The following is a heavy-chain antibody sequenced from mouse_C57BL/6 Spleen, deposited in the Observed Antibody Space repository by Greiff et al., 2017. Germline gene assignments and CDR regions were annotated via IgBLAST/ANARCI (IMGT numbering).Heavy chain of an antibody. Sequence: VKLQQSGPELVKPGASVKLSCKASGYTFTSYDINWVKQRPGQGLEWIGWIYPRDGSTKYNEKFKGKATLTVDTSSSTAYMELHSLTSEDSAVYFCARREEYDGYYFDYWGQGTTLTVSS. CDR3: ARREEYDGYYFDY. D-gene: IGHD2-12*01. CDR2: IYPRDGST. V-gene: IGHV1-85*01. J-gene: IGHJ2*01. CDR1: GYTFTSYD.